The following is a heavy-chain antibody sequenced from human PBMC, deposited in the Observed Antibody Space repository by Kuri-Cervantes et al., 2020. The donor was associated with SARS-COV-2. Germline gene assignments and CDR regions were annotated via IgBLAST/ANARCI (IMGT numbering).Heavy chain of an antibody. CDR1: GYTFTDYY. V-gene: IGHV1-69-2*01. D-gene: IGHD4-11*01. CDR2: VDPEDGET. CDR3: AEIPHDYSNPRGGYGMDV. J-gene: IGHJ6*02. Sequence: ASVKVSCKVSGYTFTDYYIHWVQQAPGKGLEWMGLVDPEDGETIYAEKFQGRVTITADESTSTAYMELGSLRSEDTAVYYCAEIPHDYSNPRGGYGMDVWGQGTTVTVSS.